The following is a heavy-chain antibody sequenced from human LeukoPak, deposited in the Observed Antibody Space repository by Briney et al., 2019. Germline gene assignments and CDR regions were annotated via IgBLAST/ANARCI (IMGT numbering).Heavy chain of an antibody. D-gene: IGHD2-2*01. Sequence: GASLKVSCKASGYTFTDYYMHWVRQAPGQGLERMGWINVNRGGTNYAQRFQGRVTMTRDTSITTAYMELSRLKSDDTAVYYCARRYCSSTSCYYFDYWGQGTLVTVSS. CDR2: INVNRGGT. V-gene: IGHV1-2*02. CDR3: ARRYCSSTSCYYFDY. J-gene: IGHJ4*02. CDR1: GYTFTDYY.